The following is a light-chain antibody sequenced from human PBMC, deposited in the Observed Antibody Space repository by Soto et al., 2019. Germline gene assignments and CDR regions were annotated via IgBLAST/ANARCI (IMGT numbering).Light chain of an antibody. CDR3: QQYGRPPLT. CDR1: QSLLHSTGYNY. Sequence: MNQPPLSLPVTLGQPASISCRSSQSLLHSTGYNYLDWYLQKPGQSPQLLIYLGSNRASGVPDRFSGSGSGTDFTLTICRLEPDDFAVYYCQQYGRPPLTFAGRTKADIK. V-gene: IGKV2-28*01. J-gene: IGKJ4*01. CDR2: LGS.